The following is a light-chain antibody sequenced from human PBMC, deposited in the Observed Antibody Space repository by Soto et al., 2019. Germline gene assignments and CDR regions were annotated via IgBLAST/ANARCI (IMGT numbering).Light chain of an antibody. J-gene: IGLJ1*01. CDR3: SSYTSSSTYV. CDR1: SSDVGKYNY. V-gene: IGLV2-14*01. Sequence: QSVLTQPASVSGSPGQSITISCTGTSSDVGKYNYVSWYQQHPAKAPKLMIFEVSNRPSGASNRFSGSKSGNTASLTISGLQAEDESDYYCSSYTSSSTYVFGTGTKLTVL. CDR2: EVS.